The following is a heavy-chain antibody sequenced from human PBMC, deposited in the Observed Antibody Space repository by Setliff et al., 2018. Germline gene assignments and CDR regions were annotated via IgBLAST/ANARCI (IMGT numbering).Heavy chain of an antibody. CDR1: GYAFITFG. V-gene: IGHV1-18*01. J-gene: IGHJ4*01. CDR2: MSPVYGIA. Sequence: ASVKVSCKTSGYAFITFGMSWVRQAPGQGLEWMGWMSPVYGIANYARKFQGRVTLTADTSTTTAYLELTSLRYDDTAVYYCVRGPGPSVVVAIPFDHWGHGSLVTV. D-gene: IGHD5-12*01. CDR3: VRGPGPSVVVAIPFDH.